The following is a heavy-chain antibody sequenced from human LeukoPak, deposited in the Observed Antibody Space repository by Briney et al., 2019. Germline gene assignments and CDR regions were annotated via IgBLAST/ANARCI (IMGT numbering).Heavy chain of an antibody. V-gene: IGHV3-7*01. CDR2: IKQDGSEK. J-gene: IGHJ4*02. D-gene: IGHD6-13*01. Sequence: GGSLRLSCAASGFTFSTYWMSWVRQAPGKGLEWVANIKQDGSEKYYVDSEKGRFTISRDNAKNSLYLQMNSLRAEDTAMYYCARDSAGNDYWGQGTLVTVSS. CDR3: ARDSAGNDY. CDR1: GFTFSTYW.